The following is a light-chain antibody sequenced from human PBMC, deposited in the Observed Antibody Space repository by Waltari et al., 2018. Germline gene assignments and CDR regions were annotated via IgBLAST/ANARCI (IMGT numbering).Light chain of an antibody. Sequence: DIVMTQSPDSLAASLVESATINCKSSQTVLSSSNNKNSLAWYQQKTGQPPKLLFYWASTRGSGVPDRFSGSGSGTDFTITISSLQAEDVAVYYCHQHYSIPFTFGPGTKVDIK. V-gene: IGKV4-1*01. CDR1: QTVLSSSNNKNS. J-gene: IGKJ3*01. CDR2: WAS. CDR3: HQHYSIPFT.